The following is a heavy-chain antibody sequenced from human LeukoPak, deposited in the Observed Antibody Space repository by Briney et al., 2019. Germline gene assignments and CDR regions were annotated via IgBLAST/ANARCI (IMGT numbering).Heavy chain of an antibody. CDR3: AKGRGWEASYYYYYMDV. J-gene: IGHJ6*03. CDR2: ISSGNSNI. V-gene: IGHV3-48*01. D-gene: IGHD1-26*01. Sequence: PGGSLRLSCAASGFTFSSYTMNWVRQAPGKGLEWVSYISSGNSNIYYADSVKGRVTISRDNAKNSLYMQMNSLRAEDTAVYYCAKGRGWEASYYYYYMDVWGKGTTVTISS. CDR1: GFTFSSYT.